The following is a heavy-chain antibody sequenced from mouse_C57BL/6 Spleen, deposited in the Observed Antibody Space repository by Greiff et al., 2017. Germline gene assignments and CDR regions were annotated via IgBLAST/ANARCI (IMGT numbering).Heavy chain of an antibody. CDR2: ISSGGSYT. D-gene: IGHD4-1*01. V-gene: IGHV5-6*01. CDR1: GFTFSSYG. Sequence: EVMLVESGGDLVKPGGSLKLSCAASGFTFSSYGMSWVRQTPDKRLEWVATISSGGSYTYYPDSVKGRFTISRDNAKNTLYLQMSSLKSEDTAMYDCARPRTGPDWYFDVWGTGTTVTVSS. J-gene: IGHJ1*03. CDR3: ARPRTGPDWYFDV.